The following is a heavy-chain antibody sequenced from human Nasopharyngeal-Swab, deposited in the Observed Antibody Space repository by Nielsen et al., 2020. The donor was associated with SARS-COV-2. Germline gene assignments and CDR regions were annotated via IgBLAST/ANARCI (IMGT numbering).Heavy chain of an antibody. Sequence: GESLKISCAASGFTFSSYSMNWVRQAPGKGLEWVSAITSSSTYTYYADSVKGRFTISRDNARNSLYLQMNSLRAEDTAVYYCARDHISITMIVVVIPDAFDIWGQGTMVTVSS. J-gene: IGHJ3*02. CDR2: ITSSSTYT. CDR3: ARDHISITMIVVVIPDAFDI. V-gene: IGHV3-21*01. D-gene: IGHD3-22*01. CDR1: GFTFSSYS.